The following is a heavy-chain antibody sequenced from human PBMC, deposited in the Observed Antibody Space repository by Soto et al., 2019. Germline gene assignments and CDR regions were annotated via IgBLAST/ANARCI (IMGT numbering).Heavy chain of an antibody. CDR1: GGTFSSYT. D-gene: IGHD2-21*02. CDR3: ARVPPGGVVVPAPGDFDY. CDR2: IIPILGIA. Sequence: QVQLVQSGAEVKKPGSSVKVSCKASGGTFSSYTISWVRQAPGQGLEWMGRIIPILGIANYAQKFQGRVTIPGDKPRTTANMERGSRKSEDTAVNNCARVPPGGVVVPAPGDFDYWGQGPLFTVSS. J-gene: IGHJ4*02. V-gene: IGHV1-69*02.